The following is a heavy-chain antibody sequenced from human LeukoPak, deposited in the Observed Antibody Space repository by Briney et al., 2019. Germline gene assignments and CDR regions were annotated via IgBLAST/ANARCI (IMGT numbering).Heavy chain of an antibody. CDR3: ASPVEMATTAPSII. Sequence: SETLSLTCTVSGGSISSSSYYWGWIRQPPGKGLEWIGSIYYSGSTYYNPSLKSRVPISVATSKNQCSLKLISVTAADTAVYYCASPVEMATTAPSIISGQGTTVTVPS. CDR1: GGSISSSSYY. J-gene: IGHJ3*02. CDR2: IYYSGST. V-gene: IGHV4-39*07. D-gene: IGHD5-24*01.